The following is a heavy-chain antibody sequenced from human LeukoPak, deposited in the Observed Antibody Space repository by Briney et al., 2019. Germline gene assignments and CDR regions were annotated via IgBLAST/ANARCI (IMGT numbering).Heavy chain of an antibody. CDR2: IYSDGRT. V-gene: IGHV3-53*01. CDR3: ASPFDP. J-gene: IGHJ5*02. Sequence: PGGSLRLSCAASGFTVSSNYMSWVRQAAGKGLEWVSEIYSDGRTYYAASVKGRFTISRDNAKNSLYLQMNSLRAEDTAVYYCASPFDPWGQGTLVTVSS. CDR1: GFTVSSNY.